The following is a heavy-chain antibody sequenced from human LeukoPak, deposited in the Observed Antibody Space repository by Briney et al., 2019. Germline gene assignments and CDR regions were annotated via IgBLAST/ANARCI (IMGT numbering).Heavy chain of an antibody. CDR1: GFTFSSYD. Sequence: GGSLRLSCAASGFTFSSYDMHWVRQATGKGLEWVSAIGTAGDTYYPGSVKGRFTISRENAKNSLYLQMNSLRAEDTAVYYCARDGRAGTKRYYLDYWGQGTLVTVSS. D-gene: IGHD1-14*01. V-gene: IGHV3-13*01. CDR2: IGTAGDT. CDR3: ARDGRAGTKRYYLDY. J-gene: IGHJ4*02.